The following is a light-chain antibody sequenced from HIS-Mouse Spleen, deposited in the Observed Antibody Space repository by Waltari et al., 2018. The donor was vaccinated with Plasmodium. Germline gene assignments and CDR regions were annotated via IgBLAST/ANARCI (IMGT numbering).Light chain of an antibody. CDR1: QSLVHSDGNTY. J-gene: IGKJ3*01. Sequence: DVVMTQSPLSLPVTLGQPASISCRSSQSLVHSDGNTYLNWFQQRPGQSPRRLIYKVSNRDSVVPDRFSGSGSGTDFTLKISRVEAEDVGVYYCMQGTHWPFTFGPGTKVDIK. CDR3: MQGTHWPFT. CDR2: KVS. V-gene: IGKV2-30*02.